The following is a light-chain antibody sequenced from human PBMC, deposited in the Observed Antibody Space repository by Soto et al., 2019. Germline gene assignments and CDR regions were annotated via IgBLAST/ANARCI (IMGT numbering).Light chain of an antibody. CDR2: DDS. CDR3: QVWDSSGDHHVI. J-gene: IGLJ2*01. Sequence: SYALTQPPSVSVAPGQTARITCGGDNIGSKGVHWYQQKPGQAPVLVVYDDSDRPSGIPERFTGSNSGNTATLTISTVEAGDEAGYYCQVWDSSGDHHVIFGGGTKLTVL. CDR1: NIGSKG. V-gene: IGLV3-21*02.